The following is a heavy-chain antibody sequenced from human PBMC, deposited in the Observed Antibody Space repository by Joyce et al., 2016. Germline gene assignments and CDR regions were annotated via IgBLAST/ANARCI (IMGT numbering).Heavy chain of an antibody. J-gene: IGHJ6*02. V-gene: IGHV3-21*01. CDR1: GSTFSSSS. CDR2: ISATSYYI. Sequence: QLVESGGGVVKAGGSLRLSCEASGSTFSSSSMSWFRQVPGKGLEWVAAISATSYYIVHAETVRGRFTVYRDNAKKTLYLQMNSLRAEDSAVFYCARGGISYYYAMDVWGQGTTVTVSS. D-gene: IGHD3-16*01. CDR3: ARGGISYYYAMDV.